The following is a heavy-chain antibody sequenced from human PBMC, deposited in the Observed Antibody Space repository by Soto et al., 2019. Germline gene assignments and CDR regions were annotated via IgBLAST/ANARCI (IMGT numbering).Heavy chain of an antibody. CDR1: GYTFTSYY. CDR3: ARDMVRGVMGYYYGMDV. Sequence: QVQLVQSGAEVKKPGASVKVSCKASGYTFTSYYMHWVRQAPGQGLEWMGIINPSGGSTSYAQKCQGRVTMTRATSTSTVYMELSSLRSEDTAVYYCARDMVRGVMGYYYGMDVWGQGTTVTVSS. CDR2: INPSGGST. J-gene: IGHJ6*02. V-gene: IGHV1-46*01. D-gene: IGHD3-10*01.